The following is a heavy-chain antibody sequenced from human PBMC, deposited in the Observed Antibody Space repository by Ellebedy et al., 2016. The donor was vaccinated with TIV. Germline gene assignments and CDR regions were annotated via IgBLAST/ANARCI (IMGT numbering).Heavy chain of an antibody. CDR2: IGSSITTI. J-gene: IGHJ3*02. V-gene: IGHV3-48*04. Sequence: PGGSLRLSCAASGFTFNVYAMNWVRQAPGKGLEWVSYIGSSITTIYYADSVKGRFTISRDNAKNSLYLQMNSLRAEDTAVYYCARGGGSRLNYAFDIWGPGTMVTVSS. CDR1: GFTFNVYA. CDR3: ARGGGSRLNYAFDI. D-gene: IGHD3-10*01.